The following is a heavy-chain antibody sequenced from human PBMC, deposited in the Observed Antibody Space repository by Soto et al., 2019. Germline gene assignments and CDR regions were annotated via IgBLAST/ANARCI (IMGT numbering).Heavy chain of an antibody. CDR3: ARAMDGYNLFDY. J-gene: IGHJ4*02. Sequence: SETLSLTCTVSGGSITSRNYYWGWIRQPPGKGLEWIGNIYYSGSTSYNPSLKSRVTISVDTSKNQFSLKLSSVTAADTAVYYCARAMDGYNLFDYWGQGTLVTVSS. CDR1: GGSITSRNYY. V-gene: IGHV4-39*07. D-gene: IGHD5-12*01. CDR2: IYYSGST.